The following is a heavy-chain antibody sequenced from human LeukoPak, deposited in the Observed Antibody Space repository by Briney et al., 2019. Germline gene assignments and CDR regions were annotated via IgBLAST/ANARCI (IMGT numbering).Heavy chain of an antibody. CDR2: INPNNGGT. CDR1: GYTFSDFY. CDR3: ARGQGTGYSSGWDYYYMDV. Sequence: ASVKVSCKASGYTFSDFYIHWVRQAPGQGLEWMGRINPNNGGTNYAQKFQGRVTMTRDTSISTAYMDLSRLRSDDTAVYYCARGQGTGYSSGWDYYYMDVWGKGTTVTVSS. J-gene: IGHJ6*03. D-gene: IGHD6-19*01. V-gene: IGHV1-2*06.